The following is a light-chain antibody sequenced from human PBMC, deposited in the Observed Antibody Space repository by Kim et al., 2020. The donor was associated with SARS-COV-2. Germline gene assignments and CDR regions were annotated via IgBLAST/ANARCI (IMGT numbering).Light chain of an antibody. CDR3: QAWDSGVV. V-gene: IGLV3-1*01. CDR2: QDA. CDR1: KLGDKY. Sequence: VSLSPGQTASITCSGDKLGDKYVCWYQQKPGQSPVLVIYQDAKRPSGIPERFSGSNSGDTATLTIRGTQAMDEADYYCQAWDSGVVFGGGTQLTVL. J-gene: IGLJ2*01.